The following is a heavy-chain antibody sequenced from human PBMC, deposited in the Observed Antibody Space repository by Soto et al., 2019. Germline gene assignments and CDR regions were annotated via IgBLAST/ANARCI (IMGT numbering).Heavy chain of an antibody. Sequence: QLQLQESGPGLVKPSETLSLTCTVSGGSISSSSYYWGWIRQPPGKGLEWIGSIYYSGSTYYNPSLKGRFTISEDTSKNHFSLKLSSVPAAATAVYYCARQGRDYGGILFGSWGQGTLVTVSS. V-gene: IGHV4-39*01. CDR2: IYYSGST. J-gene: IGHJ4*02. CDR1: GGSISSSSYY. CDR3: ARQGRDYGGILFGS. D-gene: IGHD4-17*01.